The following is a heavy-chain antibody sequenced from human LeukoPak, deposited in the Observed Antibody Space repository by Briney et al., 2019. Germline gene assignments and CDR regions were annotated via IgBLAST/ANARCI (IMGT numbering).Heavy chain of an antibody. CDR3: ATELAGTSYTY. D-gene: IGHD1-26*01. V-gene: IGHV3-21*01. CDR1: GFTFSSYN. J-gene: IGHJ4*02. Sequence: PGGSLRLSCAVSGFTFSSYNMNWIRQAPGKGLEWVSFISTGGTDIYYADSVKGRFTISRDNARNPLYLQMNSPTAEDTAVYYCATELAGTSYTYWGQGTLVTVSS. CDR2: ISTGGTDI.